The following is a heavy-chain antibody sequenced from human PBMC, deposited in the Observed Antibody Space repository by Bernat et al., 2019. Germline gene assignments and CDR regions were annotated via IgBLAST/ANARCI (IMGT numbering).Heavy chain of an antibody. CDR3: VKEWEQRKEAFDI. J-gene: IGHJ3*02. CDR1: GFSFSNYG. V-gene: IGHV3-30*02. Sequence: QVDLVESGGGVVQPGGSLRLSCAASGFSFSNYGIHWVRQAPGKGLEWVAFIRYDGSGKFYAESVKGRFTISRDNSKSTLDLQMNSLRVEDTAVYYCVKEWEQRKEAFDIWGRGTMVSVSS. D-gene: IGHD1-26*01. CDR2: IRYDGSGK.